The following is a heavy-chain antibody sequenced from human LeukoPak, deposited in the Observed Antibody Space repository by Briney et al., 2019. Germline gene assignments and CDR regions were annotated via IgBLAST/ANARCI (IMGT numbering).Heavy chain of an antibody. CDR3: AKDHWAYCGGDCYSHFDY. J-gene: IGHJ4*02. Sequence: GSLRLSCAASGFTFSSYAMSWVRQAPGKGLEWVSAISGSGGSTYYADSVKGRFTISRDNAKNSLYLQMNSLRAEDTAVYYCAKDHWAYCGGDCYSHFDYWGQGTLVTVSS. CDR2: ISGSGGST. V-gene: IGHV3-23*01. CDR1: GFTFSSYA. D-gene: IGHD2-21*02.